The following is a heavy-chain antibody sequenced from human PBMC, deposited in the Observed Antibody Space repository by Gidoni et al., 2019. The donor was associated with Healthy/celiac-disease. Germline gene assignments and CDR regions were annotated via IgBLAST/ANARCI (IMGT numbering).Heavy chain of an antibody. CDR3: ARAGGTQLWAHDAFDI. CDR1: GGSFSSYY. Sequence: QVQLQASGPGLAKPSATLSLICTVSGGSFSSYYWSWIRRPPGKGLEWIGYIYYSGSTNYNPSLKSRVTISVDMSKNQFSLKLSSVTAADTAVYYCARAGGTQLWAHDAFDIWGQGTMVTVSS. CDR2: IYYSGST. D-gene: IGHD5-18*01. V-gene: IGHV4-59*01. J-gene: IGHJ3*02.